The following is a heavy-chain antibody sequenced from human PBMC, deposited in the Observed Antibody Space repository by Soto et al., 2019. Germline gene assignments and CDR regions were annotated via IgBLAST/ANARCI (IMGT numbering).Heavy chain of an antibody. Sequence: QLQLQEAGSGLVKPSQTLSLTCAVSGGSISSGGYSWNWIRQPPGKGLEWIGYIYHSGYTYYTPSLKSRVTISVDKSKNQFSLNLSCVTAADTAVYYCARDQPGGNWFDPGGPGTLVTVSS. CDR1: GGSISSGGYS. CDR2: IYHSGYT. D-gene: IGHD3-10*01. CDR3: ARDQPGGNWFDP. V-gene: IGHV4-30-2*01. J-gene: IGHJ5*02.